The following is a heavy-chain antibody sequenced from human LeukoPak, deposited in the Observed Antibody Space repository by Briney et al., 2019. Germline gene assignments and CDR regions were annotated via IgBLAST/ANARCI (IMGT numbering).Heavy chain of an antibody. CDR3: ARALRQRTAMVTYFDY. CDR1: GFTFSDYY. D-gene: IGHD5-18*01. Sequence: GGSLRLSCAASGFTFSDYYMSWIRQAPGKGLEWVSYISSSGSTIYYADSVKGRFTISRDNAKNSLYLQMNSLRAEDTAVYYCARALRQRTAMVTYFDYWGQGTLVTVSS. CDR2: ISSSGSTI. V-gene: IGHV3-11*01. J-gene: IGHJ4*02.